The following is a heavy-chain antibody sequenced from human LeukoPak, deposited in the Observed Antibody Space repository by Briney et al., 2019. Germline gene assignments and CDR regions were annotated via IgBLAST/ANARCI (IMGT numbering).Heavy chain of an antibody. Sequence: PGGSLRLSCAGSGFPFSPAWMSWVRQAPGKGLEWVSAISGSGGSTYYADSVKGRFTISRDNSKNTLYLQMNSLRAEDTAVYYCANSLLEGYYDRFDYWGQGTLVTVSS. CDR1: GFPFSPAW. J-gene: IGHJ4*02. CDR2: ISGSGGST. D-gene: IGHD3-22*01. V-gene: IGHV3-23*01. CDR3: ANSLLEGYYDRFDY.